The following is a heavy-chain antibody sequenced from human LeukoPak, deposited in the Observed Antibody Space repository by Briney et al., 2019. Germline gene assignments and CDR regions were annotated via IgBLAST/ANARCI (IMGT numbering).Heavy chain of an antibody. V-gene: IGHV4-38-2*02. CDR2: IYHSGST. J-gene: IGHJ5*02. Sequence: PSETLSLTCTVSGGSISSYYWGWIRQPPGKGLEWIGSIYHSGSTYYNPSLKSRVTISVDTSKNQFSLKLSSVTAADTAVYYCARDIVGATRGYNWFDPWGQGTLVTVSS. CDR1: GGSISSYY. D-gene: IGHD1-26*01. CDR3: ARDIVGATRGYNWFDP.